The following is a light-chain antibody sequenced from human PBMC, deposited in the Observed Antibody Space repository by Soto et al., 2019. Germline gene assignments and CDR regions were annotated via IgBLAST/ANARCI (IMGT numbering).Light chain of an antibody. V-gene: IGLV2-23*01. CDR2: EGS. CDR1: SSDVGSYNL. CDR3: FSYAGSSIWV. J-gene: IGLJ3*02. Sequence: QSALTQPASVSGSPGQSITISCTGTSSDVGSYNLVSWYQQHPGKAPKLMIYEGSKRPSGVSNRFSGSKSGSTASLTISGLQAEDEADYFCFSYAGSSIWVFGGGTKLTVL.